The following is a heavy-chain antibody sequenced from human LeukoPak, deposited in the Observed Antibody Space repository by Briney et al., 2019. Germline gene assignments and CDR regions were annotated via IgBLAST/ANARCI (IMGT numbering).Heavy chain of an antibody. CDR3: ASVYGSGSYPFGYYHMDV. CDR1: GFTFSTFA. D-gene: IGHD3-10*01. Sequence: GGSLRLSCAASGFTFSTFAMHWVHLSPGKGLEWVSSITGSGPYMLYADSVKHRFTISRDNTKNLLYLEMNSLRAEDTAVYYCASVYGSGSYPFGYYHMDVWGKGTTVTVSS. V-gene: IGHV3-21*06. J-gene: IGHJ6*03. CDR2: ITGSGPYM.